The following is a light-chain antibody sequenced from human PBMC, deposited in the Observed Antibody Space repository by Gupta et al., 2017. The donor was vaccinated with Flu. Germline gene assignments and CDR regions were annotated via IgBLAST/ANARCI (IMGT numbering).Light chain of an antibody. Sequence: EIVLTQSPGTLSLSPGERATLSCRASQSVSSSFLAWYQQKPDQAPRLLLYGASSRATGIPDRFSGSGSGTDFTLTISRLEPGDFAVYYCQHVGCSLNTFGRGTKVEIK. CDR2: GAS. CDR3: QHVGCSLNT. J-gene: IGKJ4*01. CDR1: QSVSSSF. V-gene: IGKV3-20*01.